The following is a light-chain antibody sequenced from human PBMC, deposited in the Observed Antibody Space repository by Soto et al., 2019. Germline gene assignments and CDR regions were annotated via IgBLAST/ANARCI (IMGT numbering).Light chain of an antibody. CDR3: QQYDTFPLT. J-gene: IGKJ5*01. CDR2: GAS. CDR1: QDISNY. V-gene: IGKV1-33*01. Sequence: DIQMTQSPSSLSASVGDRVTITCQASQDISNYLNWYQQKPGKAPKLLIYGASNLETGVPSRFSGSGSGTDFTFTISSLQPEDIATYYCQQYDTFPLTFGQGTRLEIK.